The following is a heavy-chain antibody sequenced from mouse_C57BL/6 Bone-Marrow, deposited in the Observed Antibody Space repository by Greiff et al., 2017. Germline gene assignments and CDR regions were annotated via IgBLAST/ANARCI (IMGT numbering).Heavy chain of an antibody. Sequence: VQLQQSGPELVKPGASVKISCKASGYAFSSSWLNWVKQRPGKGLEWIGRIYPGDGDTNYNGKFKGKAILTADKSSSTAYTQLSSLTSEDSAVYFCARTFPYAMDYWGQGTSVTVAS. V-gene: IGHV1-82*01. J-gene: IGHJ4*01. CDR1: GYAFSSSW. CDR2: IYPGDGDT. CDR3: ARTFPYAMDY.